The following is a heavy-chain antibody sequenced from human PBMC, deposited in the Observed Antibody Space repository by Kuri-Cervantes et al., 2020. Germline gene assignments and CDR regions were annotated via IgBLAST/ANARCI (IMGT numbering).Heavy chain of an antibody. CDR3: ARNSRLIDY. Sequence: GGSLRLSCVASEFTFSGYWMIWVRQAPGKGLEWVANIKQDGSEKYYVDSVKGRFTISRDNAKNSVYLQMNSLRAEDTAVYYCARNSRLIDYWGQGTLVTVSS. CDR2: IKQDGSEK. CDR1: EFTFSGYW. D-gene: IGHD6-25*01. J-gene: IGHJ4*02. V-gene: IGHV3-7*01.